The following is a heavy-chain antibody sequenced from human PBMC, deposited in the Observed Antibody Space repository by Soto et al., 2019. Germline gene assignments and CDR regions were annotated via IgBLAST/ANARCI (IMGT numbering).Heavy chain of an antibody. CDR1: GFTVSSNY. J-gene: IGHJ5*02. CDR3: AKAMIAAAGELNWFDP. D-gene: IGHD6-13*01. CDR2: IYSGGST. V-gene: IGHV3-53*01. Sequence: GGSLRLSCAASGFTVSSNYMSWVRQAPGKGLEWVSVIYSGGSTYYADSVKGRFTISRDNSKNTLYLQMNSLRTEDTAVYYCAKAMIAAAGELNWFDPWGQGTLVTVSS.